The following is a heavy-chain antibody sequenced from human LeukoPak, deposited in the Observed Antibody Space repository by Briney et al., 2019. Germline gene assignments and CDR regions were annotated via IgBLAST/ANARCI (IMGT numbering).Heavy chain of an antibody. Sequence: SETLSLTCAAYGGSFSGYYWSWIRQPPGKGLEWIGEINHSGSTNYNPSLKSRVTISVDTSKNKFSLKLSSVTAADTAVYYCARGARTPSGYGSRTAGRANWFDPWGQGTLVTVSS. D-gene: IGHD5-12*01. CDR2: INHSGST. CDR1: GGSFSGYY. V-gene: IGHV4-34*01. J-gene: IGHJ5*02. CDR3: ARGARTPSGYGSRTAGRANWFDP.